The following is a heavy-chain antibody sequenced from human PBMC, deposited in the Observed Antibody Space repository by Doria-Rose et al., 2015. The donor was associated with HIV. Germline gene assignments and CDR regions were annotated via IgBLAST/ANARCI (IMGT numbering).Heavy chain of an antibody. Sequence: SGPVLVKPTETLTLTCTVSGVSLSSPGMGVSWIRQPPGKALEWLANIFSDDERSYKTSVKSRLTISRGTSKGQVVLTMTDMDPVDTATYYCARIKSSRWYHKYYFDFWGQGTLVIVSA. V-gene: IGHV2-26*01. CDR2: IFSDDER. D-gene: IGHD6-13*01. CDR3: ARIKSSRWYHKYYFDF. CDR1: GVSLSSPGMG. J-gene: IGHJ4*02.